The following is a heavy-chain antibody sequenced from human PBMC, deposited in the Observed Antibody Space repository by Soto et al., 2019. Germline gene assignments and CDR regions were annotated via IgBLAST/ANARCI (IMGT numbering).Heavy chain of an antibody. D-gene: IGHD3-10*01. CDR2: IYYSGST. CDR1: GGSISSGDYY. Sequence: SETLSLTCTVSGGSISSGDYYWSWIRQPPGKGLEWIGYIYYSGSTYYNPSLKSRVTISVDTSKNQFSLKLSSVTAADTAVYYCARDRVTMVRGVIIDYFDYWGQGTLVTVSS. J-gene: IGHJ4*02. V-gene: IGHV4-30-4*01. CDR3: ARDRVTMVRGVIIDYFDY.